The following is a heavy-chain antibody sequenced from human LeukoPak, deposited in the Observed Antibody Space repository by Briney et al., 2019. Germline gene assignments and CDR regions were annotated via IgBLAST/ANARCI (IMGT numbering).Heavy chain of an antibody. Sequence: GGSLRLSCAASGFSFRSYGMHWVRQAPGKGLEWVAFVQRDGSYEKYADSVKGRFAISRDTSKNTLYLQMNSLGVEDTAVYYCASIPNSFGPDYWGQGSLVTVSS. V-gene: IGHV3-30*02. D-gene: IGHD3-16*01. CDR2: VQRDGSYE. CDR1: GFSFRSYG. J-gene: IGHJ4*02. CDR3: ASIPNSFGPDY.